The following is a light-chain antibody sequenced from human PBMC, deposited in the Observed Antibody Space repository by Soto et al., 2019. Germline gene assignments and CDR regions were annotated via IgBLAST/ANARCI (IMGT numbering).Light chain of an antibody. CDR2: DAS. CDR3: QQYGSSPFT. V-gene: IGKV3D-20*01. J-gene: IGKJ2*01. Sequence: EIVLTQSPATLSLSPGERATLSCGASQSVSSNYLAWYQQKPGLAPRLLMYDASSRATGIPDRFSGSGSGTHLPLTLSTLEPEDFAVYYCQQYGSSPFTFGQGTKLEIK. CDR1: QSVSSNY.